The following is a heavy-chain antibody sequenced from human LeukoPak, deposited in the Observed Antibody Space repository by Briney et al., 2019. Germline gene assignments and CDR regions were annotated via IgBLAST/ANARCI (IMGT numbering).Heavy chain of an antibody. Sequence: PSETLSLTCTVSGDSISHYYWTWIRQPPGRGLEWIAFIYHTGITNYNPSLQSRVITSLDTSKNQFSLRLSSVTAADTAVYYCARGQKYRSGYTVTELGSGYFDYWGQGPLVTVSS. CDR3: ARGQKYRSGYTVTELGSGYFDY. D-gene: IGHD5-18*01. CDR2: IYHTGIT. V-gene: IGHV4-59*01. J-gene: IGHJ4*02. CDR1: GDSISHYY.